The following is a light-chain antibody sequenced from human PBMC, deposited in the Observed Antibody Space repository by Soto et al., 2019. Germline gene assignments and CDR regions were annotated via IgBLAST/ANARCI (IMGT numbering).Light chain of an antibody. CDR3: HQYGRSPPWT. Sequence: EVVLTQSPGTLSLSPGERATLSCRASQSVDSRFFAWYQQKPGQAPRLVVYGGSSRATGIPDRFSGSGSGTDFTLTINRLEPEDSAVYYCHQYGRSPPWTFGQGTKVEIK. CDR1: QSVDSRF. V-gene: IGKV3-20*01. CDR2: GGS. J-gene: IGKJ1*01.